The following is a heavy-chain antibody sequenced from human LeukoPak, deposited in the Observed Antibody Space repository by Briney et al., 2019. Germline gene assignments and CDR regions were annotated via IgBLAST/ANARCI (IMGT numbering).Heavy chain of an antibody. J-gene: IGHJ5*02. CDR3: AREGDIVVVPALPGSWFDP. Sequence: ASVKVSCKASGYTFTGYYMHWVRQAPGQGLEWMGWINPNSGGTNYAQKFQGRVTMTRDTSISTAYMELSRLRSDDTAVYYCAREGDIVVVPALPGSWFDPWGQGTLVTVSS. V-gene: IGHV1-2*02. CDR2: INPNSGGT. CDR1: GYTFTGYY. D-gene: IGHD2-2*01.